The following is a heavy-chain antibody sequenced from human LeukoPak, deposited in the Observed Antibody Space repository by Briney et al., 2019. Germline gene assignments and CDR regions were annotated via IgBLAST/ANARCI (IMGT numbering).Heavy chain of an antibody. CDR3: ARATEHSGWVY. CDR2: INAGNGNT. D-gene: IGHD6-19*01. CDR1: GYTFTNYA. J-gene: IGHJ4*02. V-gene: IGHV1-3*01. Sequence: GASVKVSCKASGYTFTNYAMHWVRQAPGQRLEWMGWINAGNGNTKYSQKFQGRVTITRDTSASTAYMELSSLRSEDTAVYYCARATEHSGWVYWGQGTLVTVSS.